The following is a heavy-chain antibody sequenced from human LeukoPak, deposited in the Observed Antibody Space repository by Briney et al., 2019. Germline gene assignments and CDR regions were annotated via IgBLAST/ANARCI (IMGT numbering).Heavy chain of an antibody. CDR2: INHSGST. CDR3: ARLVGARYYYYYYYMDV. D-gene: IGHD1-26*01. Sequence: PSETLSLTCAVYGGSFSGYYWSWIRQPPGKGLEWIGEINHSGSTNYNPSLKSRVTISVDTSKNQFSLKLSSVTAADTAVYYCARLVGARYYYYYYYMDVWGKGTTVTVSS. CDR1: GGSFSGYY. V-gene: IGHV4-34*01. J-gene: IGHJ6*03.